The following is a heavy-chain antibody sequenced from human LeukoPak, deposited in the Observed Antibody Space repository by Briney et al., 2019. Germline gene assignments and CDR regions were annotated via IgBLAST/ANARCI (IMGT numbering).Heavy chain of an antibody. Sequence: PSETLSLTCTVSDGSMSPYYWSWIRQSPGKGLEWIAYIFYNGNTKYNPSLWSRVTISIDTSRNQVFLNLNSVTAADTAVYYCARGGHIVVVTATNAFDIWGQGTMVTVSS. D-gene: IGHD2-21*02. CDR1: DGSMSPYY. CDR3: ARGGHIVVVTATNAFDI. CDR2: IFYNGNT. V-gene: IGHV4-59*01. J-gene: IGHJ3*02.